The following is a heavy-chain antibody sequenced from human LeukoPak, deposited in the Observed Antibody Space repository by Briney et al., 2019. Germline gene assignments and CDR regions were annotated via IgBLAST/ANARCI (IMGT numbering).Heavy chain of an antibody. CDR2: IAANSGDT. Sequence: AASVKVSCKASGYTFTGYYIHWLRQAPGQGLEWMGWIAANSGDTNYAQKLQGRVTMTTDTSTSTAYMELRSLRSEDTAVYYCATVIGYYGSGSSDYWGQGTLVTVSS. D-gene: IGHD3-10*01. V-gene: IGHV1-18*04. CDR1: GYTFTGYY. CDR3: ATVIGYYGSGSSDY. J-gene: IGHJ4*02.